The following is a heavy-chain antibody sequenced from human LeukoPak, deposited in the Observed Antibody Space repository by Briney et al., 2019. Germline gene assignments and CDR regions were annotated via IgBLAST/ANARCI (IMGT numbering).Heavy chain of an antibody. CDR3: ARGTPGYNYV. J-gene: IGHJ4*02. CDR1: GFTFSSYA. CDR2: IYSGGST. D-gene: IGHD5-18*01. Sequence: GGSLRLSCAASGFTFSSYAMTWVRQAPGKGLEWVSVIYSGGSTYHADSVKGRFTISRDNSKNMVYLQINSLRAEDTAVYYCARGTPGYNYVRGQGTLVTVSS. V-gene: IGHV3-53*01.